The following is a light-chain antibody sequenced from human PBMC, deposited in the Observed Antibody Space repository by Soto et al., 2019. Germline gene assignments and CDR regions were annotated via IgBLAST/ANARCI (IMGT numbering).Light chain of an antibody. V-gene: IGLV2-11*01. CDR2: DVI. CDR3: CSYAGGYTHV. J-gene: IGLJ1*01. CDR1: SSDVGGYYY. Sequence: QSVLTQPRSVSGSPGQSVTISCTGTSSDVGGYYYVSWYQQHPGKAPKVMIYDVIKRPSGVPDRFSGSKSGNTASLTISGLQAEDEADYYCCSYAGGYTHVFGTGTKVTVL.